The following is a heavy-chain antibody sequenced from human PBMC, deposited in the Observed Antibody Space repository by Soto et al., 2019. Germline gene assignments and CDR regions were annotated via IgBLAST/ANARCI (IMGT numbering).Heavy chain of an antibody. CDR2: ISGSEDNI. V-gene: IGHV3-23*01. Sequence: EVQLLESGGGLVQPGGSLRLSCVASGFPFSNYYMDWVRQAPGKGLEWVAVISGSEDNIHYADSVKGRFTISRDNSMNTVYLQMNSLRADDTAIYYCAKDLHWFDMDVWGQGTTVTVSS. D-gene: IGHD3-10*01. CDR1: GFPFSNYY. CDR3: AKDLHWFDMDV. J-gene: IGHJ6*02.